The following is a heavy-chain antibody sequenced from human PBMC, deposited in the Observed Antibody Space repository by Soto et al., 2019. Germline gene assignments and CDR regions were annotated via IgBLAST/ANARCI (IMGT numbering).Heavy chain of an antibody. V-gene: IGHV3-30*18. CDR3: AKDLGRKGRNRYYDSSGYYYGAFDI. J-gene: IGHJ3*02. CDR2: ISYDGSNK. CDR1: GFTFSSYG. D-gene: IGHD3-22*01. Sequence: GGSLRLSCAASGFTFSSYGMHWGRQAPGKGLEWVAVISYDGSNKYYADSVKGRSTISRDNSKNTLYLQMNSLRAEDTAVYYCAKDLGRKGRNRYYDSSGYYYGAFDIWGQGTMVTVSS.